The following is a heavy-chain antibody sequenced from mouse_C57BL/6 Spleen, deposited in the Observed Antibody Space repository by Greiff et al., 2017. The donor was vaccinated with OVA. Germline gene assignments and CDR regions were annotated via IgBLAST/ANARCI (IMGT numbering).Heavy chain of an antibody. CDR1: GYSITSGYY. Sequence: EVKLQESGPGLVKPSQSLSLTCSVTGYSITSGYYWNWIRQFPGNKLEWMGYISYDGSNNYNPSLKNRISITRDTSKNQFFLKLNSVTTEDTATYYGARNWDVDGTWFAYWGQGTLVTVSA. V-gene: IGHV3-6*01. D-gene: IGHD4-1*01. CDR2: ISYDGSN. CDR3: ARNWDVDGTWFAY. J-gene: IGHJ3*01.